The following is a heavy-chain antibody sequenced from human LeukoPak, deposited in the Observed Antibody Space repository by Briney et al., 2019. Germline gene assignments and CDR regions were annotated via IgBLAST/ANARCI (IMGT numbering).Heavy chain of an antibody. V-gene: IGHV1-69*13. D-gene: IGHD6-13*01. CDR1: GGTFSSYA. J-gene: IGHJ4*02. CDR3: ARARVTGYSSSWYYFDY. CDR2: IIPIFGTA. Sequence: SVKVSCKASGGTFSSYAISWVRQAPGQGLEWVGGIIPIFGTANYAQKFQGRVTITADESTSTAYMELSSLRSEDTAVYYCARARVTGYSSSWYYFDYWGQGTLVTVSS.